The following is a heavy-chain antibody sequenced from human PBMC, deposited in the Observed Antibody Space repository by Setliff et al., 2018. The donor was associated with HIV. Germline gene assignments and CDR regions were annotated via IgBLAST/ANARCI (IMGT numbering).Heavy chain of an antibody. V-gene: IGHV3-48*01. Sequence: QPGGSLRLSCAASGFSFSSYTMNWVRQAPGKGLEWVSYISSSSTTVYCADSVKGRFTISRDNSKNTLYLQMNSLRAEDTAIYYCASSRPPDDSSGYLDHWGQGTLVTVSS. J-gene: IGHJ4*01. CDR3: ASSRPPDDSSGYLDH. CDR2: ISSSSTTV. D-gene: IGHD3-22*01. CDR1: GFSFSSYT.